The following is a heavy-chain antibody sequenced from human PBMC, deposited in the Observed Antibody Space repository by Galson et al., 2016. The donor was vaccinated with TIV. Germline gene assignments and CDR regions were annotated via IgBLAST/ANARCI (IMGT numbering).Heavy chain of an antibody. D-gene: IGHD2-21*01. CDR2: IYSGGST. CDR3: ARDRRHCGNECYLYYYYGMDV. J-gene: IGHJ6*02. CDR1: GFLVSSNY. Sequence: SLRLSCAPSGFLVSSNYMTWVRQAPGKGLEWVSLIYSGGSTSYADSVKGRFTISRDNSKNTVYLLMNSLRAEDTAVYYCARDRRHCGNECYLYYYYGMDVWGQGTTVTVSS. V-gene: IGHV3-66*02.